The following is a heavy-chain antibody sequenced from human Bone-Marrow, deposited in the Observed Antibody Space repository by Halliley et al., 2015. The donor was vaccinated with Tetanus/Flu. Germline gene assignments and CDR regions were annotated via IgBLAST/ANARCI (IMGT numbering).Heavy chain of an antibody. Sequence: LAYLAYDGSNENYADSVRGRLTISRDNSRNSLYLEMNSLRVEDTAIYYCAKNRGYNYDPAGSDNWGQGTLVTVTS. V-gene: IGHV3-30*18. CDR3: AKNRGYNYDPAGSDN. CDR2: LAYDGSNE. J-gene: IGHJ4*02. D-gene: IGHD5-18*01.